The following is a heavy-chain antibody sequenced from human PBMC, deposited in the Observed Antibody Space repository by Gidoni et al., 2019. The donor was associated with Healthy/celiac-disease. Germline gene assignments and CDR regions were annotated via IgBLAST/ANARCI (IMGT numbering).Heavy chain of an antibody. D-gene: IGHD2-8*01. V-gene: IGHV4-34*01. Sequence: QVQLQQWGAGLLKPSETLSLTCAVYVGSFSGYYWSWIRQPPGKGLEWIGEINHSGSTNYNPSLKSRVTISVDTSKNQFSLKLSSVTAADTAVYYCARGYCTNGVICYWFDPWGQGTLVTVSS. CDR3: ARGYCTNGVICYWFDP. CDR1: VGSFSGYY. J-gene: IGHJ5*02. CDR2: INHSGST.